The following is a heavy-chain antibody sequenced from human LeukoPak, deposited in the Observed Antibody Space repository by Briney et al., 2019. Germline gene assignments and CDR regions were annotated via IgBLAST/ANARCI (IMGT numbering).Heavy chain of an antibody. V-gene: IGHV4-4*07. CDR3: ARRGDSSGWSYFDY. CDR1: GGSISSYY. Sequence: PSETLSLTCTVSGGSISSYYWSWIRQPAGKGLEWIGRIYTSGSTNYNPSLKSRVTMSVDTSKNQFSLKLSSVTAADTAVYYCARRGDSSGWSYFDYWGQGTLVTVSS. CDR2: IYTSGST. J-gene: IGHJ4*02. D-gene: IGHD6-19*01.